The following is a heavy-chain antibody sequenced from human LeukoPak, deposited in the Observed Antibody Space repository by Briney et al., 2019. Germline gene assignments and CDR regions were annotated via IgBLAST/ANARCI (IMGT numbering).Heavy chain of an antibody. CDR1: GFTFSRFW. J-gene: IGHJ3*02. D-gene: IGHD1-1*01. CDR2: IKRDGSEK. V-gene: IGHV3-7*01. CDR3: AREDWNDGDAFDI. Sequence: GGALRLSCAASGFTFSRFWMNWVRQAPGKGLEWVANIKRDGSEKYYVDSVKGRFTISRDNAKHSLYLQMNSLRAEDTAVYYCAREDWNDGDAFDIWGQGTMVTVSS.